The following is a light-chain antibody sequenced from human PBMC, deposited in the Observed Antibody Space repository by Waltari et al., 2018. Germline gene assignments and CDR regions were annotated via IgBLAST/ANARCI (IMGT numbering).Light chain of an antibody. CDR3: QHYVRLPAT. J-gene: IGKJ1*01. V-gene: IGKV3-20*01. Sequence: EIVLTQAPGTLSLSPGERATLSCRASQGVRGSLAWYQQKAGQAPRLLIYGASSRTPGIPHRFSGSGSGTDFSLTISRLEPKDFAVYYCQHYVRLPATFGQGTKVEI. CDR2: GAS. CDR1: QGVRGS.